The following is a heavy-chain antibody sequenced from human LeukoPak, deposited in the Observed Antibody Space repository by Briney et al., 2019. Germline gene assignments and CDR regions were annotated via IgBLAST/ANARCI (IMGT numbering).Heavy chain of an antibody. D-gene: IGHD3-22*01. J-gene: IGHJ4*02. CDR3: ARENPSGYYNRPIDY. Sequence: SETLSLTCVVSGASISSGSHYWNWIRQSPGRGLEWIGHIYYRGTTNYTPSLKSRVTMSVDTSKNQFSLKLSSVTAADTAIYYCARENPSGYYNRPIDYWGQGTLVTVSS. V-gene: IGHV4-61*01. CDR1: GASISSGSHY. CDR2: IYYRGTT.